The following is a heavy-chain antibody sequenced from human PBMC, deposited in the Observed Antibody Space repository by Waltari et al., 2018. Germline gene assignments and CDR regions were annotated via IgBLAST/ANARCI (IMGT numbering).Heavy chain of an antibody. CDR2: INSDGITT. CDR3: VKDLSYSGSF. V-gene: IGHV3-74*01. CDR1: GFTFSSYG. J-gene: IGHJ4*02. Sequence: EMQLVESGGGLVQPGGSLRLSCVASGFTFSSYGMPWVRQAPEKGLVWVARINSDGITTNYADSVKGRFTISRDNAKNTVYLQMNSLRAEDTALYYCVKDLSYSGSFWGQGTPVTVSS. D-gene: IGHD1-26*01.